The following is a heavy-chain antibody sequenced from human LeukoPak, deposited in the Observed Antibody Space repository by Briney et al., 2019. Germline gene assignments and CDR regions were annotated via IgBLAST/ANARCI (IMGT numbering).Heavy chain of an antibody. V-gene: IGHV4-4*07. J-gene: IGHJ6*02. CDR3: ARGGLGYANYYYGMDV. CDR1: GGSISRDY. Sequence: SETLSLTCTVSGGSISRDYWNWIRQPAGEGLEWIGRMHSSGGTNHNPSLRSRVTISVDTSKNQFSLKLSSVTAADTAVYYCARGGLGYANYYYGMDVWGQGTTVTVSS. CDR2: MHSSGGT. D-gene: IGHD1-1*01.